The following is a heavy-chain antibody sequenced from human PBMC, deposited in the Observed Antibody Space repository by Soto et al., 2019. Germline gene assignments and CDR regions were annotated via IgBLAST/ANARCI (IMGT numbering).Heavy chain of an antibody. V-gene: IGHV5-51*01. CDR3: ARQKTTVTTGYGFDP. CDR2: IYPGDSDT. J-gene: IGHJ5*02. D-gene: IGHD4-4*01. CDR1: GYSFTSYW. Sequence: GESLKISCKGSGYSFTSYWIGWVRQMPGKGLEWMGIIYPGDSDTRYSPSFQGQVTISADKSISTAYLQWSSLKASDTAMYYCARQKTTVTTGYGFDPWGQGTLVTVSS.